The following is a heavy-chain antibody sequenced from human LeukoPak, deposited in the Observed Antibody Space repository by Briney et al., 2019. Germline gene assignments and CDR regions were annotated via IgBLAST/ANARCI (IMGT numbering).Heavy chain of an antibody. V-gene: IGHV1-2*02. CDR3: ARGGYSSSWYNMDWIAP. Sequence: ASVKVSCKASGYTFTGYYMHWVRQAPGQGLEWMGWINPNSGGTNYAQKFQGRVTMTRDTSISTAYMELSRLRSDDTAVYYCARGGYSSSWYNMDWIAPWGQGTLVTVSS. D-gene: IGHD6-13*01. J-gene: IGHJ5*02. CDR1: GYTFTGYY. CDR2: INPNSGGT.